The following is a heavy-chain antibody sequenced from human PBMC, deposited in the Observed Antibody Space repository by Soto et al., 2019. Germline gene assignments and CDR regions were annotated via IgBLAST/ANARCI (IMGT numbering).Heavy chain of an antibody. D-gene: IGHD2-15*01. J-gene: IGHJ6*03. CDR1: GYTFTSYY. CDR3: ASVRCSGGSCYSEYYYYMDV. CDR2: INPSGGST. V-gene: IGHV1-46*01. Sequence: ASVKVSCKASGYTFTSYYMHWVRQAPGQGLEWMGIINPSGGSTSYAQKFQGRVTMTRDTSTSTVYMELSSLRSEDTAVYYCASVRCSGGSCYSEYYYYMDVWGKGTTVTVSS.